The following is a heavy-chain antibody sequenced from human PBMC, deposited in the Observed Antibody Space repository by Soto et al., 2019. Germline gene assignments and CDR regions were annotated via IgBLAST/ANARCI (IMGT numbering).Heavy chain of an antibody. CDR2: IYHSGST. CDR1: GYSLSSGYY. CDR3: ARETADYDFWSSYIVYHYYYFGMDG. D-gene: IGHD3-3*01. Sequence: SETLSLTCAVSGYSLSSGYYWGWIRHPPWKGLELIGSIYHSGSTYYNPSLKSRVTISVDTSKNQFSLKLSSVTAADTAVYYCARETADYDFWSSYIVYHYYYFGMDGWGQGTTVNVS. V-gene: IGHV4-38-2*02. J-gene: IGHJ6*02.